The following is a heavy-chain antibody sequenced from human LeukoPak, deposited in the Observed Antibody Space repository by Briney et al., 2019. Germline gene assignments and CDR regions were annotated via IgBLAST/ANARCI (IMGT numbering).Heavy chain of an antibody. D-gene: IGHD5-18*01. Sequence: GASVKVSCKASGYTFTSYGISWVRQAPGQGLEWMGWISAYNGNTNYAQKLQGRVTMTTDTSTSTDYMELRSLRSDDTAVYYCARGRMDTAMFHFDYWGQGTLVTVSS. CDR3: ARGRMDTAMFHFDY. V-gene: IGHV1-18*01. CDR1: GYTFTSYG. CDR2: ISAYNGNT. J-gene: IGHJ4*02.